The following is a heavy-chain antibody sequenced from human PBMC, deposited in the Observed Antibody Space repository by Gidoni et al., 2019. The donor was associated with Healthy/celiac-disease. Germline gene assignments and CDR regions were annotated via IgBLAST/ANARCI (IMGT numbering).Heavy chain of an antibody. CDR3: ARGDKVVVVAAGARGDMDV. CDR1: GFTFSSYE. J-gene: IGHJ6*02. Sequence: EVQLVESGGGLVQPGGSLRLSCAASGFTFSSYEMNWVRQAPGKGLEWVSYISSSGSTIYYADSVKGRFTISRDNAKNSLYLQMNSLRAEDTAVYYCARGDKVVVVAAGARGDMDVWGQGTTVTVSS. CDR2: ISSSGSTI. V-gene: IGHV3-48*03. D-gene: IGHD2-15*01.